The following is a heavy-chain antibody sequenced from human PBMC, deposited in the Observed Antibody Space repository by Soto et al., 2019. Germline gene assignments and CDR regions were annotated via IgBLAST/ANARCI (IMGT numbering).Heavy chain of an antibody. Sequence: SVKVSCKASGGTFSSYAISWVRQAPGQGLEWMGGIIPIFGTANYAQKFQGRVTITADESTSTAYMELSSLRSEDTAVYYCARDPELGDFLNYYGMDVWGQGTTVTVSS. CDR2: IIPIFGTA. CDR1: GGTFSSYA. J-gene: IGHJ6*02. D-gene: IGHD3-9*01. CDR3: ARDPELGDFLNYYGMDV. V-gene: IGHV1-69*13.